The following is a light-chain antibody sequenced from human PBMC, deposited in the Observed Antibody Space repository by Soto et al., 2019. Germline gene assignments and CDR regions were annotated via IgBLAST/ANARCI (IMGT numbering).Light chain of an antibody. CDR2: EGS. Sequence: QSVLTQPGSVSGSPGQSITISCSGTSSDIGSYNLVSWYQQHPGKAPKLIIFEGSRLPSGVSSRFSGSKSGNTASLTISGLRAEDEADYFCSSYAGSDILVVVGGGTKLTVL. CDR3: SSYAGSDILVV. V-gene: IGLV2-23*01. J-gene: IGLJ2*01. CDR1: SSDIGSYNL.